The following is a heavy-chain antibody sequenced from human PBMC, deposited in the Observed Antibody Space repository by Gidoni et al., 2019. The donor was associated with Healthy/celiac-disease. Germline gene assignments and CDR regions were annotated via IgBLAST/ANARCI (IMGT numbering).Heavy chain of an antibody. V-gene: IGHV3-9*01. J-gene: IGHJ6*02. Sequence: EVQLVESGGGLVQPGRSLRLSCAASGFTFDDYAMHWVRQAPGKGLEWVSGISWNSGSIGYADSVKGRFTISRDNAKNSLYLQMNSLRAEDTALYHCAKDKGEGGSYQHKYYYYGMDVWGQGTTVTVSS. CDR2: ISWNSGSI. CDR1: GFTFDDYA. D-gene: IGHD1-26*01. CDR3: AKDKGEGGSYQHKYYYYGMDV.